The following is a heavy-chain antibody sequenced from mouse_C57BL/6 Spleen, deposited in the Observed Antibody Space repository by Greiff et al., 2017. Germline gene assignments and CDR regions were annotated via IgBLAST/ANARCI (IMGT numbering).Heavy chain of an antibody. CDR3: AKSDYYGSSFYYFDY. J-gene: IGHJ2*01. Sequence: QVQLQQPGAELVMPGASVKLSCKASGYTFPSYWMHWVKQRPGQGLEWIGEIDPSDSYTNYNQKFKGKSTLTVDKSSSTAYMQLSSLTSEDSAVYYCAKSDYYGSSFYYFDYWGQGTTLTVSS. CDR2: IDPSDSYT. CDR1: GYTFPSYW. D-gene: IGHD1-1*01. V-gene: IGHV1-69*01.